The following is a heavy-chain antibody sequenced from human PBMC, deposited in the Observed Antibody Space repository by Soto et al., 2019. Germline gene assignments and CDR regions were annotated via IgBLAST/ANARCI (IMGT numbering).Heavy chain of an antibody. CDR2: INGYNGKT. J-gene: IGHJ4*02. Sequence: SVKVSCKTSGYTFIDYGISWVRQAPGQGLEWMGWINGYNGKTNYAQKFQGRVTLTASATTADMELRSLRSDDTAVYYCAREIYCTGGSCYLMGTLDQWVQGTMVRVSS. D-gene: IGHD2-15*01. CDR1: GYTFIDYG. CDR3: AREIYCTGGSCYLMGTLDQ. V-gene: IGHV1-18*04.